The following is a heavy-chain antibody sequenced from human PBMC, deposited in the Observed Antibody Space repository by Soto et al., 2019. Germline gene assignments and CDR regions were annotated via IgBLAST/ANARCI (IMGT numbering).Heavy chain of an antibody. Sequence: GASLRLSCAASGFTFDSPYSHAMSWVRQSPVKGPEWVSTISSNGANTHYAESVQGRFTISKDASRNTVHLHMNSLRADDQATYFCVSWVSAHFDYWGHGTPVTVSS. CDR1: GFTFDSPYSHA. CDR3: VSWVSAHFDY. J-gene: IGHJ4*01. V-gene: IGHV3-23*01. D-gene: IGHD2-8*01. CDR2: ISSNGANT.